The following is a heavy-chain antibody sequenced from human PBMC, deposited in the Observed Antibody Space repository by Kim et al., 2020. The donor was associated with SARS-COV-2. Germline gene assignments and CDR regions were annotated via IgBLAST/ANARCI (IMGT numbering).Heavy chain of an antibody. CDR3: AKTQGIIYYAYGMDV. Sequence: GGSLRLSCAASGFTFGDHAMHWVRQAPGKGLEWVSGISWNSGNIGYADSVKGRFTISRDNAKNSLNLQMNSLRAEDTALYYCAKTQGIIYYAYGMDVWG. D-gene: IGHD3-22*01. CDR1: GFTFGDHA. CDR2: ISWNSGNI. V-gene: IGHV3-9*01. J-gene: IGHJ6*02.